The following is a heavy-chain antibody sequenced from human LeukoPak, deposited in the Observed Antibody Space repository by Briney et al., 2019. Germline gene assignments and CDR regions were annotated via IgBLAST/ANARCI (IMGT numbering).Heavy chain of an antibody. D-gene: IGHD3-22*01. CDR1: GFTFSNAW. CDR3: TTDIPMIAAFDI. CDR2: IKSKTDGGTT. V-gene: IGHV3-15*01. J-gene: IGHJ3*02. Sequence: PGGSLRPSCAASGFTFSNAWVSWVRQAPGKGLEWVGRIKSKTDGGTTDHAAPVKGRFTISRDDSKNTLYLQMNSLKIEDTAVYYCTTDIPMIAAFDIWGQGTVVTVSS.